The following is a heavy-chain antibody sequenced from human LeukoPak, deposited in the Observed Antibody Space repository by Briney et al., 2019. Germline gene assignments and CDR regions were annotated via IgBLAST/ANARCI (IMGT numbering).Heavy chain of an antibody. CDR2: IHDTGST. CDR3: ARGRSGGDWFDP. CDR1: GGSFSGYY. D-gene: IGHD3-10*01. Sequence: SETLSLTCAVYGGSFSGYYWSWIRQPPGKGLEWIGYIHDTGSTKYNPSLKSRVTISVDTSRNHLSLKLTSVTAADTAVYYCARGRSGGDWFDPWGQGTLVTVSS. V-gene: IGHV4-59*01. J-gene: IGHJ5*02.